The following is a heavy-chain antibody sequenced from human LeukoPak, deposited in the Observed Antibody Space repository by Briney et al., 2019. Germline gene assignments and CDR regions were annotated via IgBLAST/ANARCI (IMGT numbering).Heavy chain of an antibody. CDR2: INPNSGGT. V-gene: IGHV1-2*02. Sequence: ASVKVSCKASGYTFTGYYIHWVRQAPGQGLEWMGWINPNSGGTNYAQKFQGRVTMTRDTSISTAYMELSRLRSDDTAVYYCARGYYYGSGSYWSRWGQGTLVTVSS. CDR1: GYTFTGYY. D-gene: IGHD3-10*01. J-gene: IGHJ4*02. CDR3: ARGYYYGSGSYWSR.